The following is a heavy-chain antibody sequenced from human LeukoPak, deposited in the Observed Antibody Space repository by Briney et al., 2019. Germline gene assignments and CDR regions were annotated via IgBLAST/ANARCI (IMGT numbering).Heavy chain of an antibody. J-gene: IGHJ4*02. CDR2: ISSSSSII. V-gene: IGHV3-48*02. CDR3: AKSDTYRFDY. CDR1: GFTFSSYS. D-gene: IGHD2-21*02. Sequence: GGSLRLSCAASGFTFSSYSMNWVRQAPGKGLGWLSYISSSSSIIYYADSVKGRFTISRDNAKNSLYLQMNSLRDEDTAVYYCAKSDTYRFDYWGQGTLVTVSS.